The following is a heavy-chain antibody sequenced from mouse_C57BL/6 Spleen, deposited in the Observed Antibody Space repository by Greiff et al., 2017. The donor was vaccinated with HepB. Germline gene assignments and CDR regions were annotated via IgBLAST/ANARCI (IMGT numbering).Heavy chain of an antibody. Sequence: VQLKESGPELVKPGDSVKISCKASGYSFTGYFMNWVMQSHGKSLEWIGRINPYNGDTFYNQKFKGKATLTVDKSSSTAHMELRSLTSEDSAVYYCARRYYGHFDYWGQGTTLTVSS. CDR1: GYSFTGYF. CDR3: ARRYYGHFDY. D-gene: IGHD1-1*01. J-gene: IGHJ2*01. CDR2: INPYNGDT. V-gene: IGHV1-20*01.